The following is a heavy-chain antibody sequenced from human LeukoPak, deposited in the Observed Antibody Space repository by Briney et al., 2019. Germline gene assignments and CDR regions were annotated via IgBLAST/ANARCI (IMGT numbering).Heavy chain of an antibody. D-gene: IGHD3-22*01. CDR2: ISYDGSNK. J-gene: IGHJ3*01. CDR3: VKLYYDSSGYYPLHY. CDR1: GFTFSSYG. Sequence: GGSLRLSCAASGFTFSSYGMHWVRQAPGKGLEWVAVISYDGSNKYYADSVKGRFTISRDNSKNTLYLQMNSLRAEDTAVYYCVKLYYDSSGYYPLHYWGQGTMVTVSS. V-gene: IGHV3-30*18.